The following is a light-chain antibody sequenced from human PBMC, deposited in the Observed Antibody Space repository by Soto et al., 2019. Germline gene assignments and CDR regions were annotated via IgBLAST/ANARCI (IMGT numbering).Light chain of an antibody. CDR1: QSMRNSY. Sequence: IVLTQSPCTLSLSPGERATLSCRASQSMRNSYLAWYQQRPGQAPRLLIYGASTRATGIPDRFSGSGSGTDFSLTIIRREPEDSAVYYCQQYDRLPQLYFCSGTNLASK. CDR2: GAS. V-gene: IGKV3-20*01. CDR3: QQYDRLPQLY. J-gene: IGKJ3*01.